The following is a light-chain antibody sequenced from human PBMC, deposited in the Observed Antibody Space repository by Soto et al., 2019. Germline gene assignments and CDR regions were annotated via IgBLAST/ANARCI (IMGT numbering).Light chain of an antibody. V-gene: IGLV2-8*01. J-gene: IGLJ2*01. CDR3: SSYGGSNTVV. CDR2: EVS. Sequence: QSALTQPPSASGSPGQSVTISCTGSSSDVGGYNYVSWYQQHPGKAPKLMIYEVSKRPSGVPDPLAVSKSANTASLTVAGLQAEDYADYYCSSYGGSNTVVFGGGTKVTVL. CDR1: SSDVGGYNY.